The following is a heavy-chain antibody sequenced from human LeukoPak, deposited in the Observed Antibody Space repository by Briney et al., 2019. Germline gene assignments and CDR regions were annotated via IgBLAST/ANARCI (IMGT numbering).Heavy chain of an antibody. V-gene: IGHV4-61*02. CDR2: IYTSEST. CDR3: ARDSSRYYYDSSGYSADAFDI. CDR1: GGSISSGSYY. D-gene: IGHD3-22*01. Sequence: SETLSLTCTVSGGSISSGSYYWSWIRQPAGKGLEWIGRIYTSESTNYNPSLKSRVTISVDTSKNQFSLKLSSVTAADTAVYYCARDSSRYYYDSSGYSADAFDIWGQGTMVTVSS. J-gene: IGHJ3*02.